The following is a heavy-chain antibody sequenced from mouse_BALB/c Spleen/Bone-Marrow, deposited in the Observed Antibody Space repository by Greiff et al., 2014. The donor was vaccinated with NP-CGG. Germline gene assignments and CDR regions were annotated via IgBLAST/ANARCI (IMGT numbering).Heavy chain of an antibody. CDR1: GFYFSGFW. D-gene: IGHD2-3*01. CDR3: ARLGYYGGFAY. Sequence: DVQLQESGGGLVQPGGSLKLSCAASGFYFSGFWMGWVRQAPGKGLEWIGEINPDSSTINYTPSLKDRFIISRDNAKNTLYLQMSKVRSEDTALYYCARLGYYGGFAYWGQGTLVTVSA. J-gene: IGHJ3*01. CDR2: INPDSSTI. V-gene: IGHV4-1*02.